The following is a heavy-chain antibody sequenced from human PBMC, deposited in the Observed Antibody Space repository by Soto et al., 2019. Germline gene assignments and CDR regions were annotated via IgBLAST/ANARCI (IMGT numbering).Heavy chain of an antibody. CDR3: ARDYGVSSTHVKAFDI. V-gene: IGHV3-21*01. J-gene: IGHJ3*02. CDR2: ISTTSTYT. Sequence: GSLRLSCAASGFTFSRYYMNWVRQAPGKGLEWDASISTTSTYTHYADSLKGRFTISRDNAKKLLYLEMDSLRAEDTAVYYCARDYGVSSTHVKAFDIWGQGTKVTVSS. CDR1: GFTFSRYY. D-gene: IGHD3-3*01.